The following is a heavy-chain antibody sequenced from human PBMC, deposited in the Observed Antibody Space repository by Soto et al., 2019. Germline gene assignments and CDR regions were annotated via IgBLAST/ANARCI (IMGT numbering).Heavy chain of an antibody. CDR1: GYTFTCYY. CDR2: IDPNSGGT. D-gene: IGHD2-2*01. Sequence: ASVKVSCKASGYTFTCYYMHWVRQAPGQGLEWMGWIDPNSGGTNYAQKFQGWVTMTRDTSISTAYMELSRLRSDDTAVYYCARGSLVTEDIVVVPAANSLIDYWGQGTLVTVSS. V-gene: IGHV1-2*04. CDR3: ARGSLVTEDIVVVPAANSLIDY. J-gene: IGHJ4*02.